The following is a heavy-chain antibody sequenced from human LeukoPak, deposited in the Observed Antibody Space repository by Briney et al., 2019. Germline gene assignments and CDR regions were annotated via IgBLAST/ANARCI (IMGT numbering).Heavy chain of an antibody. J-gene: IGHJ6*03. CDR2: ISWSSGTI. CDR1: GFTFDDYA. Sequence: GGSLRLSCAASGFTFDDYAMHWVRQAPGKGLEWVSGISWSSGTIGYADSVKGRFTISRDNAKNSLYLQMSSLRAEDTAVYYCTRVEETATTAAIIRKYSYYYYYMDVWGKGNTVTVSS. D-gene: IGHD4-11*01. V-gene: IGHV3-9*01. CDR3: TRVEETATTAAIIRKYSYYYYYMDV.